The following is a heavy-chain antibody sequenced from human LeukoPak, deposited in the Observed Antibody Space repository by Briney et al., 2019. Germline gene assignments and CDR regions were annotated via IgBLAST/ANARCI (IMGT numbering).Heavy chain of an antibody. CDR2: INHSGST. CDR3: ARVSTMVRGIDY. CDR1: GGSFSGYY. D-gene: IGHD3-10*01. J-gene: IGHJ4*02. Sequence: SETLSLTCAVYGGSFSGYYWSWIRQPPGKGLEWIGEINHSGSTNYNPSLKSRVTISVDTSKNQFSLKLSSVTAADTAVYYCARVSTMVRGIDYWGRGTLVTVSS. V-gene: IGHV4-34*01.